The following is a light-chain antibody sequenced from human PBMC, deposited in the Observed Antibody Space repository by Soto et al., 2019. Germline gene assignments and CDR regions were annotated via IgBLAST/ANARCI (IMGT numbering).Light chain of an antibody. Sequence: QSALTQPPSASGSPGQSVTISCTGTSSDVGGYNYVSWYQQHPGKAPKLMISEVNTRPSGVPDRFSSSKSGNTASLTVSGLQAGDEADYYCSSYAGGPYVFGTGTKLTVL. J-gene: IGLJ1*01. CDR2: EVN. V-gene: IGLV2-8*01. CDR3: SSYAGGPYV. CDR1: SSDVGGYNY.